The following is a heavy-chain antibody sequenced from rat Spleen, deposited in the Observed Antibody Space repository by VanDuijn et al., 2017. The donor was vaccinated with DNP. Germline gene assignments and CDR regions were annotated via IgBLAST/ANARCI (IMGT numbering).Heavy chain of an antibody. CDR1: GYSITSCCR. J-gene: IGHJ2*01. V-gene: IGHV3-3*01. CDR2: RNSAGSI. CDR3: TRGDILRSFDY. Sequence: VQLQESGPGLVEPSQSLSLTCSVTGYSITSCCRWTWIRKFPGHKLEWMGYRNSAGSIEYNPFPKGRISITRDTSKNQFFLQVNSVTTDDTATYYCTRGDILRSFDYWGQGVMVTVSS. D-gene: IGHD1-6*01.